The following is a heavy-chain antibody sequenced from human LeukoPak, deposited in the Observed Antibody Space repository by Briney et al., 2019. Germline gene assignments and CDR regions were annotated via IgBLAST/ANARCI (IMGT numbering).Heavy chain of an antibody. Sequence: ASVKVSCKASGYTFTSYDTNWVRQATGQGLEWMGWMNPNSGNTGYAQKFQGRVTMTRNTSISTAYMELSSLRSEDTAVYYCAMDPRGVWYSSSWYGDVWGQGTLVTVSS. D-gene: IGHD6-13*01. J-gene: IGHJ4*02. CDR1: GYTFTSYD. CDR3: AMDPRGVWYSSSWYGDV. CDR2: MNPNSGNT. V-gene: IGHV1-8*01.